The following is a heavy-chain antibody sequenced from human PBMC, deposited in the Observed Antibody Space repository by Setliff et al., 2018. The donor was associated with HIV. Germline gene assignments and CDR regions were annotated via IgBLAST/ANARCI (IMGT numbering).Heavy chain of an antibody. Sequence: ASVKVSCKTSGYMFIAYGMSWVRRAPGQGLEWMGWIGPYNGRTEYAQEFQGRVSLTIDTSASTDYMELRSLRSDDTAVYYCARHDGGYNYAEAFDVWGQGTMVTVSS. D-gene: IGHD3-16*01. CDR3: ARHDGGYNYAEAFDV. J-gene: IGHJ3*01. CDR1: GYMFIAYG. CDR2: IGPYNGRT. V-gene: IGHV1-18*01.